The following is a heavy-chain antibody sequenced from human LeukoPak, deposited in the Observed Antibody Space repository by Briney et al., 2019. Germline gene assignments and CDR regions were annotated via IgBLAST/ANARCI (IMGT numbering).Heavy chain of an antibody. D-gene: IGHD1-1*01. CDR1: GDRVSSNSAA. CDR3: ARFAPNTSGTTSRTANFDY. CDR2: TYYRSKWYN. J-gene: IGHJ4*02. Sequence: SQTLSLTCAISGDRVSSNSAAWNWIRQSPSRGLEWLGRTYYRSKWYNDYAVSVKSRITINPDTSKNQFSLQLNSVTPEDTAVYYCARFAPNTSGTTSRTANFDYWGQGTLVTVSS. V-gene: IGHV6-1*01.